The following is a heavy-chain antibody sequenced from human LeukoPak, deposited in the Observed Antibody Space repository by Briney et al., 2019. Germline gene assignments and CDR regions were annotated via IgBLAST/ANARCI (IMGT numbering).Heavy chain of an antibody. CDR3: ARETSRCHVDCYTFED. Sequence: ASVKVSCKASEQGFSGCHVHWMRQAPGHGLEWLAWINYGNVGTRYAQEFQGRVSATMDTSINTVYLELTSLGSDDTAVYYCARETSRCHVDCYTFEDWGQGTLVTVSS. V-gene: IGHV1-2*02. J-gene: IGHJ4*02. CDR1: EQGFSGCH. CDR2: INYGNVGT. D-gene: IGHD2-2*02.